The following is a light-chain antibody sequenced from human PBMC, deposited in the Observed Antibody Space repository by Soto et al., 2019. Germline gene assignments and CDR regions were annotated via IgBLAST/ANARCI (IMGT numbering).Light chain of an antibody. CDR2: GAS. Sequence: EIVLTQSPGTLSLSPGERATLSCRASQSVSSSYLAWYQQKPGQAPRLLIYGASSRATGIPDRFSGSGSGTDFTLTISRLEPEDFAVYYCQQSYSSRTFGQGTTVEIK. J-gene: IGKJ1*01. CDR1: QSVSSSY. V-gene: IGKV3-20*01. CDR3: QQSYSSRT.